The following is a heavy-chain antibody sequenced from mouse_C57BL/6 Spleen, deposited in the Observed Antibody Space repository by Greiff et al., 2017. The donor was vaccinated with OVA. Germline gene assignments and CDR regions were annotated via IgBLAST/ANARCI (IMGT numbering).Heavy chain of an antibody. CDR2: ISRGSSTI. J-gene: IGHJ4*01. D-gene: IGHD1-1*01. V-gene: IGHV5-17*01. CDR1: GFTFSDYG. CDR3: ARRHYGSSYYAMDY. Sequence: EVQLQESGGGLVKPGGSLKLSCAASGFTFSDYGMHWVRQAPEQGLEWVAYISRGSSTIYYADTVKGRFTISRDNAKNTLFLQMTSLRSEDTAMYYCARRHYGSSYYAMDYWGQGASVTVSS.